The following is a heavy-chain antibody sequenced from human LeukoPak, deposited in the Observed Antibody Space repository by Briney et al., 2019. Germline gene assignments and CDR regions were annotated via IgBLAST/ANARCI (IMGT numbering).Heavy chain of an antibody. Sequence: GGSLRLSCAASGFTFSDYYMSWIRQAPGKGLEWASYISSSGSTIYYADSVKGRFTISRDNAKNSLYLQMNCLRAEDTAVYYCARVEARIAVAGTYFDYYGMDVWGQGTTVTVSS. D-gene: IGHD6-19*01. J-gene: IGHJ6*02. CDR3: ARVEARIAVAGTYFDYYGMDV. CDR1: GFTFSDYY. CDR2: ISSSGSTI. V-gene: IGHV3-11*01.